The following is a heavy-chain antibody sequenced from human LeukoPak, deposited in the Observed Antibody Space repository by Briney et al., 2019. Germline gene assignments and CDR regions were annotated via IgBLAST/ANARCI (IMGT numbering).Heavy chain of an antibody. V-gene: IGHV3-23*01. D-gene: IGHD3-3*01. CDR1: GFTFSSYA. CDR3: AKDYDFWSGYPTYYFDY. CDR2: ISGSGGST. Sequence: PGESLRLSCAASGFTFSSYAMSWVRQAPGKGLEWVSAISGSGGSTYYADSVKGRFTISRDNSKNTLYLQMNSLRAEDTAVYYCAKDYDFWSGYPTYYFDYWGQGTLVTVSS. J-gene: IGHJ4*02.